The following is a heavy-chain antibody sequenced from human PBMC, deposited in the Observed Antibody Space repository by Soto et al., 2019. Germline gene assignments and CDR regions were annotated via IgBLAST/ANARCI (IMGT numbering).Heavy chain of an antibody. CDR1: GFTFSSYW. CDR2: IKQDGSEK. J-gene: IGHJ3*02. Sequence: GGSLRLSCAASGFTFSSYWMSWVRQAPGKGLEWVANIKQDGSEKYYVDSVKGRFTISRDNAKNSLYLQMNSLRAEDTAVYYCAREGNEFYDILTGYYIDAFDIWGQGTMVTVSS. CDR3: AREGNEFYDILTGYYIDAFDI. D-gene: IGHD3-9*01. V-gene: IGHV3-7*01.